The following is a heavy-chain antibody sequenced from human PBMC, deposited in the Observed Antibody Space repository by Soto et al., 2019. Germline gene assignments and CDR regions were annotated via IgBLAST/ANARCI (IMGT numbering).Heavy chain of an antibody. D-gene: IGHD1-26*01. V-gene: IGHV1-69*13. CDR1: GGTFSSYA. Sequence: SVKVSCKASGGTFSSYAISWVRQAPGQGLEWMRGIIPIFGTANYAQKFQGRVTITADESTSTAYMELSSLRSEDTAVYYCARYPRGDSGGSPAAFYIWGQGTMVTVSS. CDR2: IIPIFGTA. J-gene: IGHJ3*02. CDR3: ARYPRGDSGGSPAAFYI.